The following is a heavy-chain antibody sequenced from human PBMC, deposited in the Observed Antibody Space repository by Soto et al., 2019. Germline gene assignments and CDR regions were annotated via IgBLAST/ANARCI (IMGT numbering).Heavy chain of an antibody. V-gene: IGHV3-33*01. CDR3: ARDQSRISRFWVDP. CDR2: MWYDGSNE. D-gene: IGHD1-20*01. CDR1: GFTFNKYC. Sequence: QVQLVESGGGVVQAGGSLRLSCTASGFTFNKYCMHWVRQAPGKGLEWVAVMWYDGSNEYYADSVKGRFTISRDNSRNTVSPQMHSLRAEDTAAYYCARDQSRISRFWVDPWGQGTLVTFSS. J-gene: IGHJ5*02.